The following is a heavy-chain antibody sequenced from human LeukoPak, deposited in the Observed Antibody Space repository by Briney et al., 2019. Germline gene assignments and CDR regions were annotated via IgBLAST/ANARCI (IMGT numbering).Heavy chain of an antibody. J-gene: IGHJ4*02. V-gene: IGHV1-69*06. Sequence: SVKVPCKASGGTFSSYAISWVRQAPGQGLEWMGGIIPIFGTANYAQKFQGRVTITADKSTSTAYMELSSLRSEDTAVYYCAREGRGVIFDYWGQGTLVTVSS. CDR1: GGTFSSYA. CDR3: AREGRGVIFDY. CDR2: IIPIFGTA. D-gene: IGHD3-10*01.